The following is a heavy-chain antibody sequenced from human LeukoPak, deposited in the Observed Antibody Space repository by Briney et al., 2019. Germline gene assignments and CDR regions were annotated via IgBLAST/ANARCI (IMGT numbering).Heavy chain of an antibody. CDR1: GGSINSDY. CDR2: IYHSGTT. CDR3: ARYSSGFDL. V-gene: IGHV4-59*01. D-gene: IGHD3-3*01. J-gene: IGHJ3*01. Sequence: SETLSLTCTASGGSINSDYWSWIRQSPGKGLEWIGYIYHSGTTVYNPSFKTRLTISLDTSKNQFSLNLNAVTAADTAVYFCARYSSGFDLWGQGTMVTVSS.